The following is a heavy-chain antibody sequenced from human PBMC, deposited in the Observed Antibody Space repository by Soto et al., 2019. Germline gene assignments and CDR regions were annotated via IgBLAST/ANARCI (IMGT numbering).Heavy chain of an antibody. Sequence: ASVKVSCKASGYTFTSYYMHWVRQAPGQGLEWMGIINPSGGSTSYAQKFQGRVTMTRDTSTSTVYMELSSLRSEDTAVYYCARDSGDIVVVPAATWYFDLWGRGTLVTVS. D-gene: IGHD2-2*01. CDR1: GYTFTSYY. V-gene: IGHV1-46*01. J-gene: IGHJ2*01. CDR3: ARDSGDIVVVPAATWYFDL. CDR2: INPSGGST.